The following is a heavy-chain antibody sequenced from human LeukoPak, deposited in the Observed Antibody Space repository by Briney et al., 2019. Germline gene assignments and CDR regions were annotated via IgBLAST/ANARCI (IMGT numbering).Heavy chain of an antibody. CDR3: ARAGEGFLLTRAAFDI. CDR2: ISYDGSNK. J-gene: IGHJ3*02. V-gene: IGHV3-30-3*01. CDR1: GFTFSSYA. D-gene: IGHD2-15*01. Sequence: GGSLRLSCAASGFTFSSYAMHWVRQAPGKGLEWVAVISYDGSNKYYADSVKGRFTISRDNSKNTLYLQMNSLRAEDTAVYYCARAGEGFLLTRAAFDIWGQGTMVTVSS.